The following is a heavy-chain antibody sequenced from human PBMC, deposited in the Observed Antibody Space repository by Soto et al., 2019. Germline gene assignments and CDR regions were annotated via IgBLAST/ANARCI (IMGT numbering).Heavy chain of an antibody. CDR2: IYYSGST. Sequence: SDTLSLTCTVSGGSVRCGSYYWRWIRPPPGKGLEWFGYIYYSGSTNYNPSIKSRVTISVDTSKNQFSLKLSSVTAADTAVYYCARAPGAGRYGLDYWGQGTLVTVSS. D-gene: IGHD5-18*01. CDR1: GGSVRCGSYY. CDR3: ARAPGAGRYGLDY. J-gene: IGHJ4*02. V-gene: IGHV4-61*01.